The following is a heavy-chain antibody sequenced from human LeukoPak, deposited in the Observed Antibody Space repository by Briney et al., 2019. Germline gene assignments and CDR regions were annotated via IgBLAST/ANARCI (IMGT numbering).Heavy chain of an antibody. J-gene: IGHJ4*02. V-gene: IGHV1-46*01. CDR3: ARDPRRDGYNSGHYFDY. D-gene: IGHD5-24*01. CDR1: GYTFTSYY. Sequence: ASVKVSCKASGYTFTSYYMHWVRQAPGQGLEWMGLINPSGGSTSYAQKFQGRVTMTRDTSTSTVYMELSSLRSEDTAVYYCARDPRRDGYNSGHYFDYWGQGTLVTVSS. CDR2: INPSGGST.